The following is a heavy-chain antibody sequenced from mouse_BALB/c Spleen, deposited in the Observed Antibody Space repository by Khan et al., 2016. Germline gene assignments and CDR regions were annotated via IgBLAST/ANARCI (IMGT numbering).Heavy chain of an antibody. Sequence: EVQLQESGGGLVQPGGSLKLSCAASGFDFSRYWMSWVRQAPGKGLEWIGEINPDSSTINYTPSLKDKFIISRDNANNTLYLTLSQVRSEDTALYYCARAGYYGYLAYWGQGTLVTVSA. CDR1: GFDFSRYW. CDR3: ARAGYYGYLAY. D-gene: IGHD1-1*01. J-gene: IGHJ3*01. CDR2: INPDSSTI. V-gene: IGHV4-1*02.